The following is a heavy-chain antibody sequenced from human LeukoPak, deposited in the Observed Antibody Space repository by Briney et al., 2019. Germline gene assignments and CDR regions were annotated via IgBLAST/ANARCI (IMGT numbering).Heavy chain of an antibody. J-gene: IGHJ6*02. CDR1: GFTFSSYS. V-gene: IGHV3-21*01. CDR2: ISGSSSYI. Sequence: GGSLRLSCAASGFTFSSYSMNWVRQAPGKGLEWVSSISGSSSYIYYADSVKGRFTISRDNAKNSLYLQMNSLRAEDTAVYYCARDHPTYYYGSGTNVWGQGTTVTVSS. D-gene: IGHD3-10*01. CDR3: ARDHPTYYYGSGTNV.